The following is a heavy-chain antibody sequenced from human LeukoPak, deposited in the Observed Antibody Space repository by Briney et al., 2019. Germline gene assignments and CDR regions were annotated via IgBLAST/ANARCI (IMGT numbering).Heavy chain of an antibody. CDR1: GGSISSGGYY. Sequence: SETLSLTCTVSGGSISSGGYYWSWIRQHPGKGLEWIGYIYYSGSTYYNPSLKSRVTISVDTSKDQFSLKLSSVTAADTAVYYCARHQRAVAGFDYWGQGTLVTVSS. D-gene: IGHD6-19*01. J-gene: IGHJ4*02. V-gene: IGHV4-31*03. CDR2: IYYSGST. CDR3: ARHQRAVAGFDY.